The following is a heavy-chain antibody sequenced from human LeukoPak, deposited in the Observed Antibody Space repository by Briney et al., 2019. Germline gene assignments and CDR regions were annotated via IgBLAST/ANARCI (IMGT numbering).Heavy chain of an antibody. V-gene: IGHV1-2*02. D-gene: IGHD2-2*02. CDR3: ARVGRGVPAAIRTFDY. J-gene: IGHJ4*02. CDR1: GYTFTSYD. CDR2: INPNSGGT. Sequence: ASVKVSCKASGYTFTSYDINWVRQATGQGLEWMGWINPNSGGTNYAQKFQGRVTMTRDTSISTAYMELSRLRSDDTAVYYCARVGRGVPAAIRTFDYWGQGTLVTVSS.